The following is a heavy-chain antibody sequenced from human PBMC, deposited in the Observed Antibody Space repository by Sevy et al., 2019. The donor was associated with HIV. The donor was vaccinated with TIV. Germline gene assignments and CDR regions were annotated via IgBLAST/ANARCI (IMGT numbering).Heavy chain of an antibody. J-gene: IGHJ6*02. D-gene: IGHD6-13*01. CDR2: ISWDGGST. Sequence: GGSLRPSCAVSGFTFDDYAMHWVRQAPGKGLEWVSLISWDGGSTYYADSVKGRFTISRDNSKNSLYLQMNSLRAEDTALYYCAKPYRIAVAGDYYYSGMDVWGQGTTVTVSS. CDR3: AKPYRIAVAGDYYYSGMDV. V-gene: IGHV3-43D*03. CDR1: GFTFDDYA.